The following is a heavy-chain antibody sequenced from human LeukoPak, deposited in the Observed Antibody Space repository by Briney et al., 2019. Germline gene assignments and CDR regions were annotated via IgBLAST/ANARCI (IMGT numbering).Heavy chain of an antibody. V-gene: IGHV3-30-3*01. Sequence: PGGSLRLSCAASGFTFSSYAMHWVRQAPGKGLEWVAVISYDGSNKYYADSVKGRFTISRDNSKNTLYLQMNSLRAEDTAVYYCARDRIPRPGGDAFDIWGQGTMVTVSS. D-gene: IGHD1-14*01. CDR3: ARDRIPRPGGDAFDI. CDR1: GFTFSSYA. CDR2: ISYDGSNK. J-gene: IGHJ3*02.